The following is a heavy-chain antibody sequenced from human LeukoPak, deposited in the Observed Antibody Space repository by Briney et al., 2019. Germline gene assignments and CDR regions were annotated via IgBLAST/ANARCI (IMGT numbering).Heavy chain of an antibody. J-gene: IGHJ4*02. Sequence: ASVKVSCKASGYTFTGYYMHWVRQAPGQGLEWMGWISPNSGGTNYAQKFQGRVTMTRDTSISTAYMELSRLRSDDTAVYYCARVGGRGIAAAVGYWGQGTLVTVSS. V-gene: IGHV1-2*02. CDR1: GYTFTGYY. CDR2: ISPNSGGT. D-gene: IGHD6-13*01. CDR3: ARVGGRGIAAAVGY.